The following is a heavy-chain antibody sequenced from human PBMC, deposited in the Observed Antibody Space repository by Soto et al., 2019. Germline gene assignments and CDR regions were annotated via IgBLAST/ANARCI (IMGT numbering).Heavy chain of an antibody. CDR1: GGSISSYY. CDR3: ARSAPDLDFDY. J-gene: IGHJ4*02. CDR2: IYHSGST. Sequence: NPSETLSLTCTVSGGSISSYYWSWIRQPPGKGLEWIGYIYHSGSTDYNPSLKSRVSMSVDPSKNQFSLKLSSVTAADTAVYYCARSAPDLDFDYWGQGTLVTVSS. V-gene: IGHV4-59*01.